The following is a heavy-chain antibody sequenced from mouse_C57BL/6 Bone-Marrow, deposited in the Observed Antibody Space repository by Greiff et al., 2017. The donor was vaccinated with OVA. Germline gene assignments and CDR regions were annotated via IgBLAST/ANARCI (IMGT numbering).Heavy chain of an antibody. CDR2: VDPENGDT. V-gene: IGHV14-4*01. CDR3: TTCAPFAY. J-gene: IGHJ3*01. Sequence: EVKVEESGAELVRPGASVKLSCTASGFNIKDDYMHWVKQRPDQGLAWIGWVDPENGDTEFASKFQGKATITADTSSNTAYLQLSSLTSEDTAVYYCTTCAPFAYWGQGTLVTVSA. D-gene: IGHD6-1*01. CDR1: GFNIKDDY.